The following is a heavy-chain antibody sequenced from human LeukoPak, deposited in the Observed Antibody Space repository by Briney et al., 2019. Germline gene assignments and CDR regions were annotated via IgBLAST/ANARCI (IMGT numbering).Heavy chain of an antibody. J-gene: IGHJ4*02. CDR3: ARAGTTVTTTPFDY. CDR2: IYYSGST. V-gene: IGHV4-59*12. Sequence: PSETLSLTCTVSGGSISSYYWSWIRQPPGKGLEWIGYIYYSGSTNYNPSLKSRVTISVDTSKNQFSLKLSSVTAADTAVYYCARAGTTVTTTPFDYWGQGTLVTVSS. CDR1: GGSISSYY. D-gene: IGHD4-17*01.